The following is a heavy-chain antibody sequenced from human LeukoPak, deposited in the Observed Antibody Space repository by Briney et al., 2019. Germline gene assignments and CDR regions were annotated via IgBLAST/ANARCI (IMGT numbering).Heavy chain of an antibody. CDR3: ARETIAAAETNWFDP. CDR2: INHSGST. V-gene: IGHV4-34*01. D-gene: IGHD6-13*01. J-gene: IGHJ5*02. Sequence: PSETLSLTCAVYGGSFSGYYWSWIRQPPGKGLEWIGEINHSGSTNYNPSLKSRVTISVDTSKNQFSLKLSSVTAADTAVYYCARETIAAAETNWFDPWGQGTLVTVSS. CDR1: GGSFSGYY.